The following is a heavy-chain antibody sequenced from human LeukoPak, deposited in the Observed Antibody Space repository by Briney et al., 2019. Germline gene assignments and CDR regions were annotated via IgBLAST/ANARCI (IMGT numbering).Heavy chain of an antibody. CDR2: ISSSSSTI. V-gene: IGHV3-48*01. J-gene: IGHJ4*02. Sequence: GGSLRLSCAASGVTFSSYSMNWVGQAPGKGLEWVSYISSSSSTIYYADSVKGRFTISRDNAKNSLYLQMNSLRAEDTAVYYCARDGRGYSYGYPLDSWGQGTLVTVSS. D-gene: IGHD5-18*01. CDR3: ARDGRGYSYGYPLDS. CDR1: GVTFSSYS.